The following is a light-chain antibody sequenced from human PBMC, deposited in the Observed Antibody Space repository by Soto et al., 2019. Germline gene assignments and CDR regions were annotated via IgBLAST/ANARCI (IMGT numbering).Light chain of an antibody. CDR3: QQADSFPLS. CDR2: AAS. J-gene: IGKJ4*01. V-gene: IGKV1-12*01. Sequence: DIQMTQSPSSVSASIGDRVTISCRASQGIYKWLVWYQQKPGKAPKLLIYAASSLQSGVPSRFSGSGYGTDFTLTISSLQPEDFATYYCQQADSFPLSFGGGTKVDIK. CDR1: QGIYKW.